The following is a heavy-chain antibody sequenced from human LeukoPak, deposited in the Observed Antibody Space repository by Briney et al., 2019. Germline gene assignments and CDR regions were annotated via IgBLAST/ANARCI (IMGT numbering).Heavy chain of an antibody. CDR3: AKEGSSTFREDFDC. CDR2: ASSDGGSL. V-gene: IGHV3-30*18. Sequence: PGGSLRLSCAASGFTFSSYGMHWVRQAPGKGLEGVAVASSDGGSLYYADFVKGRFTISRDNSRNTLYLQMNSLRAEDTAVYYCAKEGSSTFREDFDCWGQGTLVIVSS. CDR1: GFTFSSYG. D-gene: IGHD3-16*01. J-gene: IGHJ4*02.